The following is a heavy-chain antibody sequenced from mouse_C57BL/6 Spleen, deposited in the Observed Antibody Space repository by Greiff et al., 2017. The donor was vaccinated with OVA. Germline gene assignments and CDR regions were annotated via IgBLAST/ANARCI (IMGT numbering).Heavy chain of an antibody. Sequence: VQLQQPGAELVKPGASVKMSCKASGYTFTSYWITWVKQRPGQGLEWIGDIYPGSGSTNYNEKFKSKATLTVDTSSSTAYMQLSSLTSEDSAVYYCARARYYYGSSYDYWGQGTTLTVYS. D-gene: IGHD1-1*01. CDR2: IYPGSGST. CDR3: ARARYYYGSSYDY. CDR1: GYTFTSYW. J-gene: IGHJ2*01. V-gene: IGHV1-55*01.